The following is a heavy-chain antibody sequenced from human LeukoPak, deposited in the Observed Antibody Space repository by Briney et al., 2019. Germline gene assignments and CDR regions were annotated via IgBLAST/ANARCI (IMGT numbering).Heavy chain of an antibody. J-gene: IGHJ4*02. D-gene: IGHD6-19*01. CDR1: GGSISSSSYY. Sequence: ASETLSLTCTVSGGSISSSSYYWGWIRQPPGKGLEWIGSIYYSGSTYYNPSLKSRVTISVDTSKKQFSLKLSSVTAADTAVYYCARLQQWLPRDYWGQGTLVIVSS. CDR2: IYYSGST. CDR3: ARLQQWLPRDY. V-gene: IGHV4-39*01.